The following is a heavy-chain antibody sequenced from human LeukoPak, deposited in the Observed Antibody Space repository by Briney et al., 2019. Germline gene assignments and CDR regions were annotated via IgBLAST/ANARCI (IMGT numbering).Heavy chain of an antibody. CDR2: IYSGGAK. CDR3: AREVGTAALDI. Sequence: GGSLRLSCAASGFTVTSKYMSWVRQAPGKGLEWVSIIYSGGAKYYEDSVKGRFTISRDTFKNTLYLQMTSLRSEDTAMYYCAREVGTAALDIWGQGTMVTVSS. J-gene: IGHJ3*02. V-gene: IGHV3-53*01. D-gene: IGHD2-21*02. CDR1: GFTVTSKY.